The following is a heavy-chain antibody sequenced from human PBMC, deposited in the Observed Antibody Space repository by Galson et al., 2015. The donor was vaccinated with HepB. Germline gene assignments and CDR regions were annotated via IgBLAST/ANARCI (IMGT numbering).Heavy chain of an antibody. CDR3: AREGAGGGMAV. V-gene: IGHV3-53*01. CDR1: EFTVSTNY. D-gene: IGHD3-16*01. CDR2: IDSGART. J-gene: IGHJ6*02. Sequence: SLRLSCAASEFTVSTNYMNWVRQAPGKGLEWVSLIDSGARTYYAASVKGRFTIFRDNSKNTLYLHMSSLRAEDTAVYYCAREGAGGGMAVWGQGTTVTVSS.